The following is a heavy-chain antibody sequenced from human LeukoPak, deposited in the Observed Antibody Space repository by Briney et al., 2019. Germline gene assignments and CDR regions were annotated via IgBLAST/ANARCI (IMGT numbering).Heavy chain of an antibody. V-gene: IGHV1-2*02. Sequence: ASVKVSCKASGYTFTDYYMHWVRQAPGQGLEWMGWIHPNSGATNYAQSFQGRVTMTRETSISTAYMELSRLRSDDTAVYYCAREPHYDLLTGYALGYLDLWGRGTLLNVSS. CDR1: GYTFTDYY. D-gene: IGHD3-9*01. CDR3: AREPHYDLLTGYALGYLDL. J-gene: IGHJ2*01. CDR2: IHPNSGAT.